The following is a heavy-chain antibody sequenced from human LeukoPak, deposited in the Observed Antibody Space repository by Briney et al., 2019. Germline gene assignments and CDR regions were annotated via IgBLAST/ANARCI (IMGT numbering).Heavy chain of an antibody. J-gene: IGHJ5*02. CDR2: ISNSATT. CDR3: ARVVRGALTSNCFGP. CDR1: GGSINDYY. Sequence: SETLSLTCAVSGGSINDYYWTWIRQAPGKGREWIGYISNSATTDYNPSLKSRVTMSVDTTPNEFSLKPTSVPAVDTAMYYLARVVRGALTSNCFGPWGRGSLVTVCS. V-gene: IGHV4-59*01. D-gene: IGHD3-10*02.